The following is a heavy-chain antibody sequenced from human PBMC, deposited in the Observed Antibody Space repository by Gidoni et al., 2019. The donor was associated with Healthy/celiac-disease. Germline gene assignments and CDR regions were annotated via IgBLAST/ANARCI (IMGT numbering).Heavy chain of an antibody. V-gene: IGHV3-33*01. CDR2: IWYDGSNK. CDR3: ARADHYSSGWPYYFDY. D-gene: IGHD6-19*01. Sequence: QVQLVESGGGVVQPGRSLRLACAASGFTFSSHGMHWVRQAPGKGLEWVAVIWYDGSNKYYADSVKGRFTISRDNSKNTLYLQMNSLRAEDTAVYYCARADHYSSGWPYYFDYWGQGTLVTVSS. CDR1: GFTFSSHG. J-gene: IGHJ4*02.